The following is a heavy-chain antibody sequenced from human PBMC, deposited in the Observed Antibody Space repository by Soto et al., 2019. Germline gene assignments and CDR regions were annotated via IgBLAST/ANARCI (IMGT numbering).Heavy chain of an antibody. D-gene: IGHD3-10*01. CDR2: IYYSGST. Sequence: PSETLSLTCTVSGDSFRSYSWSWIRQPPGRGLEWIGYIYYSGSTTYNPSLKSRLTMSIDTSKNQFSLRLTSVTAADTAIYYCAGDYGSGSYRFDYWGQGTLVPSPQ. J-gene: IGHJ4*02. V-gene: IGHV4-59*01. CDR3: AGDYGSGSYRFDY. CDR1: GDSFRSYS.